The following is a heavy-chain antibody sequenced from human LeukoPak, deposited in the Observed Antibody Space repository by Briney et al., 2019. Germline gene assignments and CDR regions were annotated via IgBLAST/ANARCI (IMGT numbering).Heavy chain of an antibody. V-gene: IGHV4-61*02. CDR1: GGSISSGSYY. Sequence: SQTLSLTCTVSGGSISSGSYYWSWIRQPAGKGLEWIGRIYTSGSTNYNPSLKSRVTISVDTSKSQFSLKLSSVTAADTAVYYCARDPGFDYWGQGTLVTVSS. D-gene: IGHD3-10*01. CDR2: IYTSGST. J-gene: IGHJ4*02. CDR3: ARDPGFDY.